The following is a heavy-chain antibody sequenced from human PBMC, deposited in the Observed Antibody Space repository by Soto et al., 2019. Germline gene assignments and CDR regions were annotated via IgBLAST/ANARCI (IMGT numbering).Heavy chain of an antibody. CDR2: ISGSGGST. V-gene: IGHV3-23*01. CDR3: AKGSIVVVPAASLYFDY. D-gene: IGHD2-2*01. Sequence: VQLLESGGGLVQPGGSLRLSCAASGFTFSSYAMSWVRQAPGKGLEWVSAISGSGGSTYYADSVKGRFTISRDNSKNTLYLQMNSLRAEDTAVYYCAKGSIVVVPAASLYFDYWGQGTLVTVSS. CDR1: GFTFSSYA. J-gene: IGHJ4*02.